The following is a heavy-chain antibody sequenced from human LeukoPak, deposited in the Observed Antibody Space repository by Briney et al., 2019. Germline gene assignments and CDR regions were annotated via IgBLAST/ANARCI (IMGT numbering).Heavy chain of an antibody. CDR1: GGSISSGGYY. Sequence: SQTLSLTCTVSGGSISSGGYYWSWIRPHPGKGLEWIGYIYYSGSTYYNPSLKSRVTISVDTSKNQFSLKLSSVTAADTAVYYCARTRSDYYGMDVWGQGTTVTVSS. CDR2: IYYSGST. CDR3: ARTRSDYYGMDV. V-gene: IGHV4-31*03. J-gene: IGHJ6*02.